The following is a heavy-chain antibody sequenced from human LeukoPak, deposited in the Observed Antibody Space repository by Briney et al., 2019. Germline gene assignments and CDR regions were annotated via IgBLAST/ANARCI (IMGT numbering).Heavy chain of an antibody. D-gene: IGHD5-18*01. CDR2: INPNSGGT. CDR3: ARDTAMVTYWFDP. Sequence: GASVKVSCKASGGTFSSYAISWVRQAPGQGLEWMGWINPNSGGTNYAQKFQGRVTMTRGTSISTAYMELTRLRSDDTAVYYCARDTAMVTYWFDPWGQGTLVTVSS. J-gene: IGHJ5*02. CDR1: GGTFSSYA. V-gene: IGHV1-2*02.